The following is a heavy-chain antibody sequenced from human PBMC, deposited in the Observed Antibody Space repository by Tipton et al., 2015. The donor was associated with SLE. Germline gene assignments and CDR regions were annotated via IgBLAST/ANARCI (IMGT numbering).Heavy chain of an antibody. J-gene: IGHJ3*02. D-gene: IGHD3-10*01. V-gene: IGHV4-34*01. CDR2: INHSGST. CDR3: ASPRRGRGRDAFDI. Sequence: TLSLTCAVYGGSFSGYYWSWIRQPPGKGLEWIGEINHSGSTNYNPSLKSRVTISVDTSKNQFSLKLSSVTAADTAVYYCASPRRGRGRDAFDIWGQGTMVTVSS. CDR1: GGSFSGYY.